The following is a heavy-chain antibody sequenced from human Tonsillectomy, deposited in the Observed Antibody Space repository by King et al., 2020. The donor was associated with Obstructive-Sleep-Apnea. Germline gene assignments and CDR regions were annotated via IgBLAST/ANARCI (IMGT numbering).Heavy chain of an antibody. D-gene: IGHD2-15*01. CDR3: ARHSPPGGYCSGGSCYGYFDY. CDR2: IYYSGST. CDR1: GGSISSISYY. J-gene: IGHJ4*02. Sequence: QLQESVPGLVKPSETLSLTCTVSGGSISSISYYWGWIRQPPRKGLEGIGSIYYSGSTYYHPSLKSGVTISVDTSKNQFSLKLSTVTAAETAVYYCARHSPPGGYCSGGSCYGYFDYWGQGTLVTVSS. V-gene: IGHV4-39*01.